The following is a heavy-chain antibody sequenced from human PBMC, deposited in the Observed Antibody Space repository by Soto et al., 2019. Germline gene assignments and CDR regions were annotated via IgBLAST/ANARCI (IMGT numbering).Heavy chain of an antibody. J-gene: IGHJ6*02. CDR1: GYSFTSYW. CDR3: ARHLINSDTAMVTDYYGMDV. V-gene: IGHV5-10-1*01. D-gene: IGHD5-18*01. Sequence: GESLKISCKGSGYSFTSYWISWVRQMPGKGLEWMGRIDPSDSYTNYSPSFQGHVTISADKSISTAYLQWSSLKASDTAMYYCARHLINSDTAMVTDYYGMDVWGQGTTVTVSS. CDR2: IDPSDSYT.